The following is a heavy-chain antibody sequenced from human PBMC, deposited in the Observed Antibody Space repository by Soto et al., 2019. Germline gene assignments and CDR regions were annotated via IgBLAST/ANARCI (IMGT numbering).Heavy chain of an antibody. V-gene: IGHV3-33*01. CDR3: ARDTLTYYDFWSYREGGMDV. CDR2: IWYDGSNK. J-gene: IGHJ6*02. D-gene: IGHD3-3*01. CDR1: GFTFSSYG. Sequence: QVQLVESGGGVVQPGRSLRLSCAASGFTFSSYGMHWVRQAPGKGLEWVAVIWYDGSNKYYADSVKGRFTISRDNSKNTLYLQMNSLRAEDTAVYYCARDTLTYYDFWSYREGGMDVWGQGTTVTVSS.